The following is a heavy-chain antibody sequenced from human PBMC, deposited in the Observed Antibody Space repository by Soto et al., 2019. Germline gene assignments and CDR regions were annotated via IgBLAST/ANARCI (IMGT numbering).Heavy chain of an antibody. V-gene: IGHV3-30*18. CDR3: AKPDIPVEGNFDY. CDR1: GFTFSSYG. D-gene: IGHD2-15*01. CDR2: ISYDGSNK. J-gene: IGHJ4*02. Sequence: GGSLRLSCAASGFTFSSYGMHWVRQAPGKGLEWVAVISYDGSNKYYADSVKGRFTISRDNSKNTLYLQMNSLRAEDTAVYYCAKPDIPVEGNFDYWGQGTLVTVSS.